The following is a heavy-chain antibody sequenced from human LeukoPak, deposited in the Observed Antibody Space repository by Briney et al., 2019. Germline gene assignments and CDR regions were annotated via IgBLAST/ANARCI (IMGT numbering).Heavy chain of an antibody. CDR2: MNPNSGNT. D-gene: IGHD3-9*01. V-gene: IGHV1-8*01. CDR3: ARAHRDYDILTGYLTYYYMDV. J-gene: IGHJ6*03. CDR1: GYTFTSYD. Sequence: ASVKVSCKASGYTFTSYDINWVRQATGQGLEWMGWMNPNSGNTGYAQKFQGRVTMTRNTSISTAYMELSSLRSEDTAVYYCARAHRDYDILTGYLTYYYMDVWGKGTTVTISS.